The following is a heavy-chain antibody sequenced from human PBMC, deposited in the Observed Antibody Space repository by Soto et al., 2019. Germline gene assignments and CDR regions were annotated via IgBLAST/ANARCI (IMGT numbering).Heavy chain of an antibody. D-gene: IGHD5-12*01. J-gene: IGHJ4*02. V-gene: IGHV3-48*01. CDR1: GFTFSSYS. CDR2: ISSRSSTI. CDR3: ARVRYSGYDTEY. Sequence: EVQLVESGGGLVQPGGSLRLSCAASGFTFSSYSMNWVRQAPGKGLEWVSYISSRSSTIYYADSVKGRFTISRDNAKNSLYLQMNSLRAEDTAVYYCARVRYSGYDTEYWGQGTLVTVSS.